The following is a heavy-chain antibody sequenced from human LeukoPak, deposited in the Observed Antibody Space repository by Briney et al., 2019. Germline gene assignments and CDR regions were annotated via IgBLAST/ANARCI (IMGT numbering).Heavy chain of an antibody. CDR2: ISAYNGNT. Sequence: ASVKVSCKASGYTFTSYGISWVRQAPGQGLEWMGWISAYNGNTNYAQKLQGRVTMTTDTSTSTAYMELRSLRSDDTAVYYCARDSYYESSGYYPFDYWGQGTLVTVSS. J-gene: IGHJ4*02. D-gene: IGHD3-22*01. V-gene: IGHV1-18*01. CDR1: GYTFTSYG. CDR3: ARDSYYESSGYYPFDY.